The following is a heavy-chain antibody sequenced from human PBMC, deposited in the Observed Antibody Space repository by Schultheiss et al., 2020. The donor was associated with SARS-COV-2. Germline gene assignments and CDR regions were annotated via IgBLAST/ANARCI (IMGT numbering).Heavy chain of an antibody. CDR1: GGSISSYY. Sequence: GSLRLSCTVSGGSISSYYWSWIRQPAGKGLEWIGYIYYSGSTNYNPSLKSRVTISVDTSKNQFSLELTSLTPADTAVYYCAREFRYGMDVWGLGTAVTVSS. CDR2: IYYSGST. J-gene: IGHJ6*02. V-gene: IGHV4-59*12. CDR3: AREFRYGMDV.